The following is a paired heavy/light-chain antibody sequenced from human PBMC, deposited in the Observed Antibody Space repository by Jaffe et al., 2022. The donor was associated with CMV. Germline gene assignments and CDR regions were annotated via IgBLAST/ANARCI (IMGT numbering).Heavy chain of an antibody. D-gene: IGHD6-19*01. J-gene: IGHJ4*02. Sequence: QVHLVESGGGLVKPGGSLRLSCAASGFTFNDYYMSWVRQAPGKGLQWVSYISTSGVTIKYADSVKGRFTISRDNAKNALHLQMNSLRAEDTAVYYCARGGGWETIDYWGQGSLVTVSS. CDR3: ARGGGWETIDY. V-gene: IGHV3-11*01. CDR1: GFTFNDYY. CDR2: ISTSGVTI.
Light chain of an antibody. CDR3: NSRDSSANYLV. CDR2: GKN. V-gene: IGLV3-19*01. Sequence: SSELTQDPAVSVALRQTVRITCQGDSLKIYFANWYQQKPGQAPVLVISGKNNRPSGIPDRFSGSTSGNTTSLTITGAQAEDEADYYCNSRDSSANYLVFGGGTKLTVL. CDR1: SLKIYF. J-gene: IGLJ3*02.